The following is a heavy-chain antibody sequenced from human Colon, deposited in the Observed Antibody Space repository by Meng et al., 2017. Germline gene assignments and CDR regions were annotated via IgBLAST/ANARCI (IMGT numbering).Heavy chain of an antibody. V-gene: IGHV4-30-4*01. CDR2: IYYSGST. D-gene: IGHD4-17*01. J-gene: IGHJ4*02. Sequence: GQLEGSGPGVVNPSQTLPLTCTVSGGSISSGDYYWSWIRQPPGKGLEWIGYIYYSGSTYYNPSLKSRVTISVDTSKNQFSLKLSSVTAADTAVYYCARGPTTYFDYWGQGTLVTVSS. CDR3: ARGPTTYFDY. CDR1: GGSISSGDYY.